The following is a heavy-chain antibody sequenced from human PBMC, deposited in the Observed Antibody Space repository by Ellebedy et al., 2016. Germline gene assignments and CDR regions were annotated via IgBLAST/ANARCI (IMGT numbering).Heavy chain of an antibody. Sequence: GGSLRLSCAASGFTFTTFAMSWVRQAPGKGLEWVSSISSNSDYIYYADSVEGRFTISRDNSNDTVFLQMNSLKPEDTAVFYCARRLPLLRSYSSTNYWYVDLWGRGTLVTVSS. CDR1: GFTFTTFA. CDR3: ARRLPLLRSYSSTNYWYVDL. D-gene: IGHD1-26*01. CDR2: ISSNSDYI. J-gene: IGHJ2*01. V-gene: IGHV3-21*04.